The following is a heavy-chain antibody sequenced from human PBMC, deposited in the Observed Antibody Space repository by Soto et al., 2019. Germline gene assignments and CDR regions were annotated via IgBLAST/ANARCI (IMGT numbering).Heavy chain of an antibody. V-gene: IGHV1-2*02. D-gene: IGHD5-18*01. Sequence: GASVKGSCKASGYTFIGYYIHWVRQAPGQGLEWMGWINPKSGGTHYAQTFQGRVTMTGDTSINTAYMELSWLTSDDTAVYYCARVVETAMVPLDYWGQGTLVTVSS. CDR1: GYTFIGYY. J-gene: IGHJ4*02. CDR3: ARVVETAMVPLDY. CDR2: INPKSGGT.